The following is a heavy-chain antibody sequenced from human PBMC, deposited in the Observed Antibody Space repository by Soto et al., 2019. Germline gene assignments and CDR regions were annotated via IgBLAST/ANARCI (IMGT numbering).Heavy chain of an antibody. J-gene: IGHJ6*02. CDR3: AKYCSSTSCIVVYGMDV. Sequence: EVQLLESGGGLVQPGGSLRLSCAASGFTFSSYAMSWVRQAPGKGVEWVSAISGSGGTTYYTDSVKGRFTISRDNSQNTLYLQMISLRVEDTAVYYCAKYCSSTSCIVVYGMDVWGQGTTVTVSS. V-gene: IGHV3-23*01. CDR2: ISGSGGTT. CDR1: GFTFSSYA. D-gene: IGHD2-2*01.